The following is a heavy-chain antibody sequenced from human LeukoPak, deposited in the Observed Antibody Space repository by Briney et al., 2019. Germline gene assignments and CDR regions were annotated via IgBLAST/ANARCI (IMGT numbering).Heavy chain of an antibody. CDR3: ARGYCSSTSCYAFDY. D-gene: IGHD2-2*01. Sequence: GGSLRLSCAASGFTFSSYAMHWVRQAPGKGLEWVALISYDGSNKYYADSVKGRFTISRDNSKNTLYLQMNSLRAEDTAVYYCARGYCSSTSCYAFDYWGQGTLVTVSS. CDR2: ISYDGSNK. J-gene: IGHJ4*02. CDR1: GFTFSSYA. V-gene: IGHV3-30-3*01.